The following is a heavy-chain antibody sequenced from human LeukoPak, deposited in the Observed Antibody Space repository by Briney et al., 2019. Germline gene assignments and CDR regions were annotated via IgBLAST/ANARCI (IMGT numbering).Heavy chain of an antibody. Sequence: PGGSLRLSCAASGFTFDDYGMSWVRQAPGKGLEWVAVISYDGSNKYYADSVKGRFTISRDNSKNTLYLQMNSLRAEDTAVYYCARGPSGYHNTGGQGTLVTVSS. CDR3: ARGPSGYHNT. J-gene: IGHJ4*02. CDR1: GFTFDDYG. V-gene: IGHV3-30*03. D-gene: IGHD5-12*01. CDR2: ISYDGSNK.